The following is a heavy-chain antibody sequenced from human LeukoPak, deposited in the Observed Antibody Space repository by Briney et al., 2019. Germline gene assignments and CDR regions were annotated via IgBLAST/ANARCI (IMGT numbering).Heavy chain of an antibody. CDR1: GFTFDDYG. J-gene: IGHJ3*02. D-gene: IGHD3-22*01. V-gene: IGHV3-20*04. CDR2: INWNGGST. Sequence: GGSLRLSCAASGFTFDDYGMSWVRQAPGKGLEWVSGINWNGGSTGYADSVKGRFTISRDNAKNSLYLQMNSLRAEDTALYYCARAVRYYYDSSGYFNAFDIWGQGTMVTVSS. CDR3: ARAVRYYYDSSGYFNAFDI.